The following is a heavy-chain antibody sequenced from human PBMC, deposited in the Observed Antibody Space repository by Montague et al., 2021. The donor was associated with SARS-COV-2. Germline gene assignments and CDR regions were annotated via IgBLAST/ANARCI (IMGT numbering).Heavy chain of an antibody. CDR3: ARSSVAVSTIPLLES. CDR2: IYTSGST. Sequence: SETLSLTCTVSGGSITSYYWSWIRQPAGKGLECIGLIYTSGSTNYNPSLKSRVTMSVDTSRKQFSLKLTSVTAADTAVYYCARSSVAVSTIPLLESWGQGALVIVSS. J-gene: IGHJ1*01. CDR1: GGSITSYY. V-gene: IGHV4-4*07. D-gene: IGHD3-3*01.